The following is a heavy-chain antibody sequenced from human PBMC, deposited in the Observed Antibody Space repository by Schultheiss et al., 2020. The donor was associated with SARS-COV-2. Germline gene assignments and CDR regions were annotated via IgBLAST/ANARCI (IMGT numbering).Heavy chain of an antibody. CDR1: GGSISSNS. CDR3: ARFTSTRGFYYYYGMDV. J-gene: IGHJ6*02. D-gene: IGHD2/OR15-2a*01. CDR2: IYHSGST. V-gene: IGHV4-59*12. Sequence: SETLSLTCSVFGGSISSNSWSWIRQPPGKGLEWIGEIYHSGSTNYNPSLKSRVTISVDTSKNQFSLKLSSVTAADTAVYYCARFTSTRGFYYYYGMDVWGQGTTVTVSS.